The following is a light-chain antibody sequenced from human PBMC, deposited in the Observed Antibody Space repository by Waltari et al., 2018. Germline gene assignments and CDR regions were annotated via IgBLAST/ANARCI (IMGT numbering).Light chain of an antibody. V-gene: IGKV1-39*01. CDR2: SAS. J-gene: IGKJ1*01. CDR1: QTISTY. CDR3: QQSYSSLRT. Sequence: DIQMTQSPSSLSASVGDSVTITCRASQTISTYLNWYQQKPGKAPKLLIYSASSLQSGVPSRFTGSGSGTDFSLTISSLQPDDFATYYCQQSYSSLRTFGPGTKVEVK.